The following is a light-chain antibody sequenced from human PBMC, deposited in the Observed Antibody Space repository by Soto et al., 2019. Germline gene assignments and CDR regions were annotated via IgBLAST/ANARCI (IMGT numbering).Light chain of an antibody. V-gene: IGKV1-5*01. CDR1: QSISPW. J-gene: IGKJ1*01. CDR3: QQLNSHPIS. CDR2: DVS. Sequence: IRVTNSAFTLSASVTDRVTITCRASQSISPWLAWYQQRPGKAPELLIYDVSSLESGVPSRFSGSGSGTEFILNISSLQPEDFATYFCQQLNSHPISFGERTKLDIK.